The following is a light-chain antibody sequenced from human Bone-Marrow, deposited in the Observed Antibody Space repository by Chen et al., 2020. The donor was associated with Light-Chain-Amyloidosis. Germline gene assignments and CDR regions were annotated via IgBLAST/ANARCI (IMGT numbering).Light chain of an antibody. V-gene: IGLV3-21*02. Sequence: SYLLTQPSSVAVAPGQTATIPCGGNNIGSTSVHWYQQTPGQAPLLVVYDDSDRPSGIPGRLSGSNSGNTATLTISRVEAGDEADYYCQVWDRSSDRPVFGGGTKLTVL. CDR1: NIGSTS. CDR3: QVWDRSSDRPV. CDR2: DDS. J-gene: IGLJ3*02.